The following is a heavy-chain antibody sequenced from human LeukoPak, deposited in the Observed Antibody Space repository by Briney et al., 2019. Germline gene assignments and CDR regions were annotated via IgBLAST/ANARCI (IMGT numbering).Heavy chain of an antibody. CDR2: INPNSGGT. J-gene: IGHJ4*02. V-gene: IGHV1-2*02. CDR3: ARDPTGSWQWFDY. D-gene: IGHD6-13*01. Sequence: ASVKVSCKASGYTFTGYYMHWVRQAPGQGLEWMGWINPNSGGTNYAQKFQGRVTMTRDTSISTAYMELSSLRSDDTAVYYCARDPTGSWQWFDYWGQGTLVTVSS. CDR1: GYTFTGYY.